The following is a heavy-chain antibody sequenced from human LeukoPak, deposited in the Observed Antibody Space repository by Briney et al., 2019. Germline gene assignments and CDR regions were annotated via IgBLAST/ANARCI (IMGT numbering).Heavy chain of an antibody. CDR2: IYHSGST. V-gene: IGHV4-30-2*05. CDR3: ARDSGYRAYWYFDL. J-gene: IGHJ2*01. CDR1: GGSISSGGYS. D-gene: IGHD3-10*01. Sequence: SETLSLTCAVSGGSISSGGYSWSWVRQPPGKGLEWIGYIYHSGSTYYNPSLKSRVTISVDTSKNQFSLKLNSVTAADTAVYYCARDSGYRAYWYFDLWGRGTLVTVSS.